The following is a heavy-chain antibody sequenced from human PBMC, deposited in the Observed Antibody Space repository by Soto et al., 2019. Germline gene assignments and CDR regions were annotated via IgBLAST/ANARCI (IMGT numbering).Heavy chain of an antibody. CDR2: ISDDSSYI. J-gene: IGHJ5*02. CDR3: ATPYYYNH. CDR1: GFMFSAYT. V-gene: IGHV3-21*06. Sequence: GGSLRLSCAASGFMFSAYTMNWVRQAPGKGLEWLSSISDDSSYIDYADSLRGRFTVSRDNARNSLYLQIDSLGVEDTAVYYCATPYYYNHWGPGTLVTVSS. D-gene: IGHD3-22*01.